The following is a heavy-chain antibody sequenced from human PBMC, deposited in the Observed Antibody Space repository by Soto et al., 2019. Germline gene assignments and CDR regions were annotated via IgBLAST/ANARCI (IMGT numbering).Heavy chain of an antibody. CDR2: IIPILGIA. CDR1: GGTFSSYT. V-gene: IGHV1-69*02. CDR3: ARMPEMSGLLYWFDP. Sequence: ASVKVSCKASGGTFSSYTISWVRQAPGQGLEWMGRIIPILGIANYAQKFQGRVTITADKSTSTAYMELSSLRSEDTAVYYCARMPEMSGLLYWFDPWGQGTLVTVSS. D-gene: IGHD2-15*01. J-gene: IGHJ5*02.